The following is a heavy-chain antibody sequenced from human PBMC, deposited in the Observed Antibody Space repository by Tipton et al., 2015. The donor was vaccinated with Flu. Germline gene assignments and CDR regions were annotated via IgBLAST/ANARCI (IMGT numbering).Heavy chain of an antibody. CDR3: ARLRANYYDSSGYSDY. D-gene: IGHD3-22*01. CDR1: GDSIRSYS. Sequence: TLSLTCSVSGDSIRSYSWSWIRQPAGKGLEWIGRIYTSGSTNYNPSLKSRVTMSVDTSKNQFSLNLRSVTAADTAMYYCARLRANYYDSSGYSDYWGQGTLVTVSS. CDR2: IYTSGST. V-gene: IGHV4-4*07. J-gene: IGHJ4*02.